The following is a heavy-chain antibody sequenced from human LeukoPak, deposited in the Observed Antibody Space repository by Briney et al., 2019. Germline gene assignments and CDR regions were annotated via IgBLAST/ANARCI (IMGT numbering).Heavy chain of an antibody. CDR2: MYYSGST. CDR3: ARRIVGATHWFDP. V-gene: IGHV4-59*08. Sequence: SETLSLTCTVSGGSMKSYYWSWIRQPPGKGLEWIGCMYYSGSTNYNPSLKSRVTLSLDTSKNQLSLKLSSVTAADTAVYYCARRIVGATHWFDPWRQGTLVTVSS. CDR1: GGSMKSYY. J-gene: IGHJ5*02. D-gene: IGHD1-26*01.